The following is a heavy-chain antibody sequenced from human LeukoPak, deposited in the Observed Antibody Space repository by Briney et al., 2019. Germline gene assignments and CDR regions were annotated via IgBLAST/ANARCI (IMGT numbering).Heavy chain of an antibody. CDR3: ARERQDTVLHSGAFDI. Sequence: GGCLRLSCAASVFTFSAYFMHWVRQAPGKGLEWGADIAIDGTHTFYTESVKGRFTISRDNSKNTLYLQMNSLRAEDTAVYFCARERQDTVLHSGAFDIWGQGTMVTVSS. J-gene: IGHJ3*02. D-gene: IGHD1-1*01. CDR2: IAIDGTHT. V-gene: IGHV3-30-3*01. CDR1: VFTFSAYF.